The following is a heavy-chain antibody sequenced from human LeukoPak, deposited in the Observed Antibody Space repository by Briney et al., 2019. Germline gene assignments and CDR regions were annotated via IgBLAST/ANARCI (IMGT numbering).Heavy chain of an antibody. Sequence: PSETLSLTCTVSGYSISTGYSWGWIRQTPGKGLEWIGSIYHSGTTYYNPSLKSRVTISVDTSENQFSLKLDSVTAADTAVYYCARDGSYYRDWFDPWGQGTLVTVS. J-gene: IGHJ5*02. CDR1: GYSISTGYS. D-gene: IGHD1-26*01. V-gene: IGHV4-38-2*02. CDR2: IYHSGTT. CDR3: ARDGSYYRDWFDP.